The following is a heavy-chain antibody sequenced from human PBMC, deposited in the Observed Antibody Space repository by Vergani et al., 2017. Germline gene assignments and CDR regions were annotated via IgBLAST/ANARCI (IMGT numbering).Heavy chain of an antibody. D-gene: IGHD2-2*01. V-gene: IGHV4-61*02. CDR3: ARDHYQLLLSGGWFDP. Sequence: QVQLQESGPGLVKPSQTLSLTCTVSGGSISSGSYYWSWIRQPAGKGLEWIGRIYTSGSTNYNPSLKSRVTMSVDTSKNQFSLKLSSVTAADTAVYYCARDHYQLLLSGGWFDPWGQGILVTVSS. CDR2: IYTSGST. J-gene: IGHJ5*02. CDR1: GGSISSGSYY.